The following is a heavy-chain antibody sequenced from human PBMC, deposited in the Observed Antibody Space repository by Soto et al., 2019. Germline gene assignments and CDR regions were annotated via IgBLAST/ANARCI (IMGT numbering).Heavy chain of an antibody. CDR2: VSYDGST. Sequence: SETLSLTCTVSGGSVSRTSFYWDWIRHPPGKGLEWIGSVSYDGSTYYNPSLKSRVTMSVDTSKNHISLKVNSVTAADAAVYFCASQAGGYSYGPFDYWGQGALVTVSS. CDR3: ASQAGGYSYGPFDY. J-gene: IGHJ4*02. CDR1: GGSVSRTSFY. V-gene: IGHV4-39*02. D-gene: IGHD5-18*01.